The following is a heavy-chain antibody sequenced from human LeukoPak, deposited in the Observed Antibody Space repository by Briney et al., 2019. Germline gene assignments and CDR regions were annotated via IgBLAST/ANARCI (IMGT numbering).Heavy chain of an antibody. V-gene: IGHV4-59*01. J-gene: IGHJ4*02. D-gene: IGHD3-22*01. CDR2: IYYSGST. Sequence: SETLSLTCTVSGGSISSYYWGWIRQPPGKGLEWIGYIYYSGSTNYNPSLKSRVTISVDTSKNQFSLKLSSVTAADTAVYYCAANPLPYYYDSSGYLYWGQGTLVTVSS. CDR3: AANPLPYYYDSSGYLY. CDR1: GGSISSYY.